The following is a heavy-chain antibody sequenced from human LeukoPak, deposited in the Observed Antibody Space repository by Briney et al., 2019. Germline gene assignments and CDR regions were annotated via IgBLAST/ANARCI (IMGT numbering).Heavy chain of an antibody. J-gene: IGHJ3*01. CDR3: ARDLAAVPAGLPAPGSP. D-gene: IGHD6-13*01. CDR1: GLSLNDNY. CDR2: IYSVGRI. V-gene: IGHV3-53*01. Sequence: PGGSLRLSCVASGLSLNDNYMSWVRQGPGKGLEWVSVIYSVGRIHYAESVKGRFTISRDISNNTVYLQMNSLRDGDTAMYYCARDLAAVPAGLPAPGSPWGQGTMVSVSS.